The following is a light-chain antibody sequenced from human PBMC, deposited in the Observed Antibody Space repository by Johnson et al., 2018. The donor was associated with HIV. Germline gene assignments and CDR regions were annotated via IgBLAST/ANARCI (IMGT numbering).Light chain of an antibody. J-gene: IGLJ1*01. CDR1: SSTIGNNF. Sequence: QPVLTQPPSVSAAPGQKVTISCSGSSSTIGNNFVSWYQVLPGTAPKLLIYKDNELPSGIPDRFSGSKSGPLATLDITGLQTGDEADDYCGTWDTSPSGGGVFGTGTKVTVL. CDR3: GTWDTSPSGGGV. CDR2: KDN. V-gene: IGLV1-51*02.